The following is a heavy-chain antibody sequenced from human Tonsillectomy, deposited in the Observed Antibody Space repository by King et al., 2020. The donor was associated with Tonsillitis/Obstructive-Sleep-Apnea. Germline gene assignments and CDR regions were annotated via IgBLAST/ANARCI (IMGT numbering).Heavy chain of an antibody. CDR2: IYSGGST. CDR1: GFTVSSNY. CDR3: ARVQALQRPASDI. D-gene: IGHD6-25*01. Sequence: VQLVQSGGGLIQPGGSLRLSCAASGFTVSSNYMSWVRQAPGKGLEWVSVIYSGGSTYYADSVKGRFTISRDNSKNTLYLQMNSLRAEDTAVYYCARVQALQRPASDIWGQGTMVTVSS. J-gene: IGHJ3*02. V-gene: IGHV3-53*01.